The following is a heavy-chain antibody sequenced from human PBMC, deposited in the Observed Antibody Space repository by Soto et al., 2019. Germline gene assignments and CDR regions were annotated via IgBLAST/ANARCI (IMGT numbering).Heavy chain of an antibody. CDR2: MSSAGSNK. CDR3: ARDGGAY. D-gene: IGHD3-16*01. J-gene: IGHJ4*02. CDR1: GFTFSSYA. Sequence: QVQLVESGGGVVQPGRSLRLSCAASGFTFSSYAMHWVRRAPGKGLERMAVMSSAGSNKYYADSVKGRFTISRDNSKNTLYLQMNSLRPEDTALYYCARDGGAYWGQGTLVIVSS. V-gene: IGHV3-30-3*01.